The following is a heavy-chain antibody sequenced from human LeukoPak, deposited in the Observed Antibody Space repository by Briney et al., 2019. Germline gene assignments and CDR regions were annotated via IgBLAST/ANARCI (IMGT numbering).Heavy chain of an antibody. D-gene: IGHD3-3*01. CDR3: ARAPGVLNWVSLIYYFDN. Sequence: SGGSLRLSCVASGFALSNYALTWVRQAPGKGLEWVSVITGSGGTTHYIDSVKGRFTISRDNSQSTLYLQMDSLRPEDTAVYYCARAPGVLNWVSLIYYFDNWGQGTLVTVSS. CDR2: ITGSGGTT. J-gene: IGHJ4*02. CDR1: GFALSNYA. V-gene: IGHV3-23*01.